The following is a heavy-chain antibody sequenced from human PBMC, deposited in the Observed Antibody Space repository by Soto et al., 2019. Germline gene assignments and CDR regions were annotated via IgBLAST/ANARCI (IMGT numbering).Heavy chain of an antibody. V-gene: IGHV3-48*02. Sequence: GGSLRLSCAASGFTFSSYSMNWVRQAPGKGLEWVSYISSSSSTIYYADSVKGRFTISRDNAKNSLYLQMNSLRDKDTAVYYCARGPGDKSGYDYYFDYWGQGTLVTVSS. CDR2: ISSSSSTI. CDR3: ARGPGDKSGYDYYFDY. CDR1: GFTFSSYS. D-gene: IGHD5-12*01. J-gene: IGHJ4*02.